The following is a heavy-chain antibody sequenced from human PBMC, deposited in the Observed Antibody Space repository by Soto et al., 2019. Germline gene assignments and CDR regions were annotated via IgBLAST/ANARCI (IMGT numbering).Heavy chain of an antibody. CDR2: IYHSGST. CDR1: GGSISSGGYS. CDR3: ARGGPTGDWGLSLWVGAFDI. D-gene: IGHD7-27*01. Sequence: PSETLSLTCAVSGGSISSGGYSWSWIRQPPGKGLEWIGYIYHSGSTYYNPSLKSRVTISVDTSKNQFSLKLSSVTAADTAVYYCARGGPTGDWGLSLWVGAFDIWGQGTMVTVSS. V-gene: IGHV4-30-2*01. J-gene: IGHJ3*02.